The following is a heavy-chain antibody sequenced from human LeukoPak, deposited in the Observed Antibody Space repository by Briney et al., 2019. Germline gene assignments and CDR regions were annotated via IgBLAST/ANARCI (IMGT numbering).Heavy chain of an antibody. D-gene: IGHD3-3*02. J-gene: IGHJ5*02. V-gene: IGHV1-18*04. Sequence: GASVKVSCKASGYTFINYGISWVRQAPGQGLEWMGWINTYNGNTNYAQKFQGRVTMTTDTSTSTAYMELRSLRSDDTAVYYCARNSPRDIAGCQFLPGVLALLSQCDNCFDPWGQGTLVSVSS. CDR2: INTYNGNT. CDR3: ARNSPRDIAGCQFLPGVLALLSQCDNCFDP. CDR1: GYTFINYG.